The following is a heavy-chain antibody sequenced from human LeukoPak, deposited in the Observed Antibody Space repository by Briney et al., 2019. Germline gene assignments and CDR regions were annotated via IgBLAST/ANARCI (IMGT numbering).Heavy chain of an antibody. CDR3: ARGENIIVVPPAIRHYYYYYMDV. J-gene: IGHJ6*03. D-gene: IGHD2-2*02. CDR2: IIPIFGTA. CDR1: GGTFSSYA. Sequence: GASVKVSCKASGGTFSSYAISWVRQAPGQGLEWMGGIIPIFGTANYAQKFQGRVTITTDESTSTAYMELSSLRSEDTAVYYCARGENIIVVPPAIRHYYYYYMDVWGKGTTVTVSS. V-gene: IGHV1-69*05.